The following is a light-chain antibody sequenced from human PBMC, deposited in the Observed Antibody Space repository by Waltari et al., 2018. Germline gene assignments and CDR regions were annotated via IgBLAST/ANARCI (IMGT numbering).Light chain of an antibody. CDR3: QSYDSSLSGNWV. V-gene: IGLV1-40*01. Sequence: QSVLTQPPSVSGAPGQRVTISCPGSSPNIGAGYDVHWYQQLPGTAPKLLIYGNSNRPSGVPDRFSGSKSGTSASLAITGLQAEDEADYYCQSYDSSLSGNWVFGGGTKLTVL. CDR2: GNS. CDR1: SPNIGAGYD. J-gene: IGLJ3*02.